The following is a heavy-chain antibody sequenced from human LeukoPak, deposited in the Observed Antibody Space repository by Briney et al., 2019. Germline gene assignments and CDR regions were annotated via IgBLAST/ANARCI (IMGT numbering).Heavy chain of an antibody. CDR1: GGSISTYY. CDR3: ARDKHDYGDYRTDAFDI. V-gene: IGHV4-4*07. J-gene: IGHJ3*02. Sequence: SETLSLTCSVSGGSISTYYWSWIRQPAGKGLEWIGHIYTSGSTNYNPSLRSRVTMSLDTSKNHFSLKLSSVTAADTAAYYCARDKHDYGDYRTDAFDIWVQGTMVTVSS. D-gene: IGHD4-17*01. CDR2: IYTSGST.